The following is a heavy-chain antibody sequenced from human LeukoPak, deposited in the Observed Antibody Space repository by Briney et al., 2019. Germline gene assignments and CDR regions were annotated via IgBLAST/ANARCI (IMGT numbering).Heavy chain of an antibody. CDR2: IHYTGST. D-gene: IGHD3-10*01. J-gene: IGHJ4*02. Sequence: SETLSLTCRVSGGSLSPNYWNWVRQTPGKGLEWIGYIHYTGSTSYNPSLKSRVTISVDTSKNQFSLKVSSVTAADTAVYHCARYAGTYHFDYWGQGTLVTVSS. CDR1: GGSLSPNY. CDR3: ARYAGTYHFDY. V-gene: IGHV4-59*08.